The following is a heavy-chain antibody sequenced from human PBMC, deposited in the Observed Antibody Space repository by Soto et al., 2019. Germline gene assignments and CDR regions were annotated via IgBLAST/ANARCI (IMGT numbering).Heavy chain of an antibody. CDR3: ANFKHAPARARRIAAAGSFY. Sequence: GGSLRLSCAASGFTFSSYAMSWVRQAPGKGLEWVSAISGSGGSTYYADSVKGRFTISRDNSKNTLYLQMNSLRAEDTAVYYCANFKHAPARARRIAAAGSFYWGQGTLVTVSS. CDR2: ISGSGGST. J-gene: IGHJ4*02. CDR1: GFTFSSYA. V-gene: IGHV3-23*01. D-gene: IGHD6-13*01.